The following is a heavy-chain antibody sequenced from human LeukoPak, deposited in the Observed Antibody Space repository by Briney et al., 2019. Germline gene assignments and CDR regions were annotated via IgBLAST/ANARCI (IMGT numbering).Heavy chain of an antibody. CDR3: ARSQRGYCSSTSCRQGAFDI. CDR1: GYTFTSYG. CDR2: ISAYNGNT. J-gene: IGHJ3*02. V-gene: IGHV1-18*01. Sequence: GASVKVSCGASGYTFTSYGISWVRQAPGQGLEWMGWISAYNGNTNYAQKLQGRVTMTTDTSTSTAYMELRSLRSDDTAVYYCARSQRGYCSSTSCRQGAFDIWGQGTMVTVSS. D-gene: IGHD2-2*01.